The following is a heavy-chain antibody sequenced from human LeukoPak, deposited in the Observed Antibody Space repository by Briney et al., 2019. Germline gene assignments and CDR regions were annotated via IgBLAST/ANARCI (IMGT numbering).Heavy chain of an antibody. V-gene: IGHV3-74*01. Sequence: GGSLRLSCAASGFTFSSYWMHWVRQAPGKGLVWVSRINSDGSSTSYADSVKGRFTISRDNGKNSLYLQMNSLRAQDTAIYYCARQSGTMVTTRFDYWGQGTLVTVSS. CDR3: ARQSGTMVTTRFDY. J-gene: IGHJ4*02. D-gene: IGHD4-17*01. CDR2: INSDGSST. CDR1: GFTFSSYW.